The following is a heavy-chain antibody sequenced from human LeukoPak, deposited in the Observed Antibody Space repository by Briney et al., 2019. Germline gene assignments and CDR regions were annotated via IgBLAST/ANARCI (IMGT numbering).Heavy chain of an antibody. D-gene: IGHD3-3*01. CDR3: AGGANYDFWNVYFNY. V-gene: IGHV5-51*01. CDR2: IYPSDSDT. J-gene: IGHJ4*02. Sequence: GESLKISCKGYGYSFNNYWIGWVRQMPGKVLEWMGIIYPSDSDTRYSPSFQGQVTISADTSINTAYVQWSSLKASDTAMYYCAGGANYDFWNVYFNYWGQGTLVTVSS. CDR1: GYSFNNYW.